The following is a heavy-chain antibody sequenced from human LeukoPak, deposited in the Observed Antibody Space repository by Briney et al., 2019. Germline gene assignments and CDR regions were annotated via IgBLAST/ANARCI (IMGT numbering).Heavy chain of an antibody. Sequence: SENLSLTCTVSGGSISSSSYYWGWIRQPPGKGLEWIGSIYYSGSTYYNPSLKSRVTISVDTSKNQFSLKLSSVTAADTAVFYGARHRTPSCVTMFGVVHYYFDYLVQGTLVTVSS. CDR2: IYYSGST. CDR1: GGSISSSSYY. CDR3: ARHRTPSCVTMFGVVHYYFDY. V-gene: IGHV4-39*01. D-gene: IGHD3-3*01. J-gene: IGHJ4*02.